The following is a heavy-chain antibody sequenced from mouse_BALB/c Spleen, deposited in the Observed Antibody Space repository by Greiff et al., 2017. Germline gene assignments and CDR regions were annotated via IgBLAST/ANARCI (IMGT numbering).Heavy chain of an antibody. CDR2: ISSGSSTI. J-gene: IGHJ2*01. D-gene: IGHD2-1*01. CDR1: GFTFSSFG. CDR3: ARNYGNYEGYYFDY. Sequence: EVKLVESGGGLVQPGGSRKLSCAASGFTFSSFGMHWVRQAPEKGLEWVAYISSGSSTIYYADTVKGRFTISRDNPKNTLFLQMTSLRSEDTAMYYCARNYGNYEGYYFDYWGQGTTLTVSS. V-gene: IGHV5-17*02.